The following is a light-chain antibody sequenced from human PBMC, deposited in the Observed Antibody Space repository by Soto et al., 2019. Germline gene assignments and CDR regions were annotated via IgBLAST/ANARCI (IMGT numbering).Light chain of an antibody. CDR2: EGT. Sequence: QSALTQPASVSGSPGQSITISCSETSRDVGSYNLVSWYQQHPGKAPKLIIYEGTKRPSGVSNRFSGSKSGNTASLTISGLQAEDEGDYYCCSYAGSSSSPYVFGTGTKLTVL. V-gene: IGLV2-23*01. CDR3: CSYAGSSSSPYV. CDR1: SRDVGSYNL. J-gene: IGLJ1*01.